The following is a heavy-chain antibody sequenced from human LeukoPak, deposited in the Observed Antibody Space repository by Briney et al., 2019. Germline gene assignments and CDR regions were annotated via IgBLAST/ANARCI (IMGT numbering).Heavy chain of an antibody. J-gene: IGHJ4*02. V-gene: IGHV4-38-2*02. Sequence: KPSETLSLTCTVSGGSISSYYWSWIRQPPGKGLEWIGSIYHSGSTYYNPSLKSRVTISVDTSKNQFSLKLSSVTAADTAVYYCARDLVGATDNYFDYWGQGTLVTVSS. CDR1: GGSISSYY. CDR2: IYHSGST. CDR3: ARDLVGATDNYFDY. D-gene: IGHD1-26*01.